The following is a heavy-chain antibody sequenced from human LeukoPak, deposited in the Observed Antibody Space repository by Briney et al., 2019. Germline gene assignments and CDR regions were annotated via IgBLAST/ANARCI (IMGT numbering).Heavy chain of an antibody. J-gene: IGHJ6*03. V-gene: IGHV3-23*01. CDR3: ANLDYYYYYMDV. CDR1: GFTFSSYA. Sequence: GGSLRLSCAASGFTFSSYAVSWVRQAPGKGLEWVSAISGSGGSTYYADSVKGRFTISRDNSKNTLYLQMNSLRAEDTAVYYCANLDYYYYYMDVWGKGTTVTVSS. CDR2: ISGSGGST.